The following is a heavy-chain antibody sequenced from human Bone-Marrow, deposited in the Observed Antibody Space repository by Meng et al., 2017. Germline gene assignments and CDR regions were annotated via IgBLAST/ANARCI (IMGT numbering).Heavy chain of an antibody. V-gene: IGHV1-69*05. Sequence: SVKVSCKASGGTFSSYAISWVRQAPGQGLEWMGGIIPIFGTANYAQKFQGRVTITTDDSTSTAYMELSSLRSEDTAVYYCARGLGRYCSGGSCYPSSIYGMDVWGQGTTVTVSS. J-gene: IGHJ6*02. CDR1: GGTFSSYA. CDR2: IIPIFGTA. CDR3: ARGLGRYCSGGSCYPSSIYGMDV. D-gene: IGHD2-15*01.